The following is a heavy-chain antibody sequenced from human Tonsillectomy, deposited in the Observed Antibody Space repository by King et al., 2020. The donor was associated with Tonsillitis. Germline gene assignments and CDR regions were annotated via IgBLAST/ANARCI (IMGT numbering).Heavy chain of an antibody. V-gene: IGHV4-34*01. CDR3: ARLHPSQAARLYWYFHL. CDR2: IKRTGST. CDR1: GGSFSGYF. Sequence: QVQLQQWGAGLLKPSETLSLTCAVYGGSFSGYFWSWIRQPPGKGREWIGEIKRTGSTNYNPSLKSRVTISVDTSKNQFSLKLGAVTAAGTAVYYCARLHPSQAARLYWYFHLWGRRTLVTVSP. J-gene: IGHJ2*01. D-gene: IGHD6-25*01.